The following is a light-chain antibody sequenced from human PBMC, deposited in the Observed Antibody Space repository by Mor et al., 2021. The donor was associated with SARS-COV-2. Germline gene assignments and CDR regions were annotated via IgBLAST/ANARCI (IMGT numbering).Light chain of an antibody. V-gene: IGLV2-14*01. CDR3: QVWDSGTDQVV. CDR2: EVS. Sequence: VAWYQQHPGKAPRLMIYEVSNRPSGVSSRFSGSNSGNSATLTISGVETGDEADYYCQVWDSGTDQVVFGGGTKLT. J-gene: IGLJ2*01.